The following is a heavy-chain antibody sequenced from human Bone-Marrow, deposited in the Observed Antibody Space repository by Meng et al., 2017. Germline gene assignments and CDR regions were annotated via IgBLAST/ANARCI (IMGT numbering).Heavy chain of an antibody. Sequence: ASVKVSCKPSGYNFPDYYIHWVRRAPGQGLEWMGRINPKSGGTNYAQKFQGRVTMTRDTSISTAYMELSRLRSDDTAVYYCARGYNDYWGQGTLVTVSS. D-gene: IGHD3-10*01. V-gene: IGHV1-2*06. CDR2: INPKSGGT. CDR1: GYNFPDYY. CDR3: ARGYNDY. J-gene: IGHJ4*02.